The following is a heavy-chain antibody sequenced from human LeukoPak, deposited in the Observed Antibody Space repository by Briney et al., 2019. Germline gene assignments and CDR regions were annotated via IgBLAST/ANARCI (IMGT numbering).Heavy chain of an antibody. D-gene: IGHD3-3*01. CDR3: ARSPISSGYIGY. Sequence: GASVKVSCKASGYTFTSYDINWVRQATGQGLEWMGWMNPNSGNTGYAQKFQGRVTITRNTSISTAYMELSSLRSEDTAAYYCARSPISSGYIGYWGQGTLVTVSS. CDR2: MNPNSGNT. J-gene: IGHJ4*02. CDR1: GYTFTSYD. V-gene: IGHV1-8*03.